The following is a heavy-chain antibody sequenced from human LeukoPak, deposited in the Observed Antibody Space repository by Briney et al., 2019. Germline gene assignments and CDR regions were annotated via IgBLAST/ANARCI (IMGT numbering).Heavy chain of an antibody. CDR1: GYTFTGYY. V-gene: IGHV1-2*02. CDR3: AREGSGWYANWFDP. J-gene: IGHJ5*02. Sequence: GALVKVSCKASGYTFTGYYMHWVRQAPGQGLEWMGWINPNSSGTNYAQKFQGRVTMTRDTSISTAYMELSRLRSDDTAVYYCAREGSGWYANWFDPWGQGTLVTVSS. D-gene: IGHD6-19*01. CDR2: INPNSSGT.